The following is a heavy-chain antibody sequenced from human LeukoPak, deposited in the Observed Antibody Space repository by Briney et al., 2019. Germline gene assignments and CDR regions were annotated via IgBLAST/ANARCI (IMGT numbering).Heavy chain of an antibody. J-gene: IGHJ4*02. CDR1: GFTFSSYA. CDR2: ISFDGSDK. Sequence: GRSLRLSCAAFGFTFSSYAMHWVRQAPGKGLEWVSVISFDGSDKYYADSVKGRFTISRDNAKNSLYLQMNSLRVEDTAVYYCAGNGHRSVWTMIVVLWGQGTLVTVSS. D-gene: IGHD3-22*01. V-gene: IGHV3-30-3*01. CDR3: AGNGHRSVWTMIVVL.